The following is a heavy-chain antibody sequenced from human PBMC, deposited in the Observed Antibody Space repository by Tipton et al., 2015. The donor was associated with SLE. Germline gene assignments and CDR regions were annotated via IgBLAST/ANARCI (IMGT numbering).Heavy chain of an antibody. D-gene: IGHD6-19*01. Sequence: TLSLTCIVSGGSIKNHYWSWIRKAPGMGLEWIGYIYYSGGTNYNPSLKSRVTMSVDTSKNQFSLKLTSLTAADTALYYCARNKAVAGTVIEYWGPGTLVTVSS. V-gene: IGHV4-59*11. CDR2: IYYSGGT. CDR3: ARNKAVAGTVIEY. CDR1: GGSIKNHY. J-gene: IGHJ4*02.